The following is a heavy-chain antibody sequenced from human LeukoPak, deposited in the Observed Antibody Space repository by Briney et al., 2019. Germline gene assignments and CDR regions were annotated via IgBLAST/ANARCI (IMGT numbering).Heavy chain of an antibody. CDR3: ARDRGYSYGFDY. D-gene: IGHD5-18*01. CDR1: GFTFSSYE. Sequence: GWSLRLSCAASGFTFSSYEMNWVRQAPGKGLEWVSYISSSGSTIYYADSVKGRFTISRDNAKNSLYLQMNSLRAEDTAVYYCARDRGYSYGFDYWGQGTLVTVSS. J-gene: IGHJ4*02. CDR2: ISSSGSTI. V-gene: IGHV3-48*03.